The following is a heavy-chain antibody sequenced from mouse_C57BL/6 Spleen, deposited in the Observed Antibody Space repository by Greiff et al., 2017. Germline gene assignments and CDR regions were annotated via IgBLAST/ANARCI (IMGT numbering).Heavy chain of an antibody. Sequence: VKLMESGAELAKPGASVKLSCKASGYTFTSYWMHWVKQRPGQGLEWIGYINPSSGYTKYNQKFKDKATLTADKSSSTAYMQLSILTYEDSAVYYCARRDDYDGGWFAYWGQGTLVTVAA. CDR2: INPSSGYT. D-gene: IGHD2-4*01. CDR1: GYTFTSYW. J-gene: IGHJ3*01. CDR3: ARRDDYDGGWFAY. V-gene: IGHV1-7*01.